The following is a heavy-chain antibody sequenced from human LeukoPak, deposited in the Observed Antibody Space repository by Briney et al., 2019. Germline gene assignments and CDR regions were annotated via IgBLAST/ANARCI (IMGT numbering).Heavy chain of an antibody. V-gene: IGHV1-46*01. CDR1: GYTFTSYY. CDR2: INPSGGST. Sequence: ASVKVSCKASGYTFTSYYMHWVRQAPGQGLEWMGIINPSGGSTSYAQKFQGRVTMTRDMSTSTVYMELSSLRSEDTAVYYCAKDPTHFRVWDDYDNTRLNYWGQGTLVTVSS. J-gene: IGHJ4*02. D-gene: IGHD3-22*01. CDR3: AKDPTHFRVWDDYDNTRLNY.